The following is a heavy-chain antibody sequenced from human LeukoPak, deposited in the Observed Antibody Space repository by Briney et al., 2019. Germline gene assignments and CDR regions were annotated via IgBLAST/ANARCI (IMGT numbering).Heavy chain of an antibody. D-gene: IGHD6-6*01. V-gene: IGHV1-18*01. J-gene: IGHJ6*02. Sequence: NVNTNYAQKLQGRVTMTTDTSTSTSYMELRSLRSDDTAVYYCARDSIAAPVDYYYGMDVWGQGTTVTVSS. CDR3: ARDSIAAPVDYYYGMDV. CDR2: NVNT.